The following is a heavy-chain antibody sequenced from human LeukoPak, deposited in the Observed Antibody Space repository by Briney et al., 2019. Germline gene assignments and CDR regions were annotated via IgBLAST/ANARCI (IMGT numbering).Heavy chain of an antibody. D-gene: IGHD2-15*01. CDR1: GFDFNNYN. J-gene: IGHJ4*02. CDR2: ISDTGNT. V-gene: IGHV3-23*01. Sequence: SGGSLRLSCAASGFDFNNYNMNWVRQAPGKGLEWVSAISDTGNTYHADSVKGRFTISRDSSKNTLFLQMNRLRPEDAAVYYCAKAPVTTCRGAFCYPFDYWGLGTLVTVSS. CDR3: AKAPVTTCRGAFCYPFDY.